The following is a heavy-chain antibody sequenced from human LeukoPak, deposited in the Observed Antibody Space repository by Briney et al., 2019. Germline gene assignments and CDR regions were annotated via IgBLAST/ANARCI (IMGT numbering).Heavy chain of an antibody. V-gene: IGHV4-31*03. CDR3: AKDSGNCSSSTCYGSHPIDY. Sequence: KPSETLSLTCTVSGGSINSGGYYWSWIRQHPGKGLEWIGYIYHTGSTHYNPSLKSRVTISADTSKNQMSLKLRSVTAADTAVYYCAKDSGNCSSSTCYGSHPIDYWGQGTQVTVSS. J-gene: IGHJ4*02. CDR2: IYHTGST. D-gene: IGHD2-2*01. CDR1: GGSINSGGYY.